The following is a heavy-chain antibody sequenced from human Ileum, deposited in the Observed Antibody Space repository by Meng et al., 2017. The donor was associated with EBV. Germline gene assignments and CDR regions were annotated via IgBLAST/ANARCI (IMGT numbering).Heavy chain of an antibody. CDR3: ARDLRVGGAFDY. Sequence: LQNSGPRLVRPSGTLSLTCTVPGASVTSSGYYWSWLRQSPGKGLEWLGYVNYNGDSTYNPSLKSRVTIFIDTSKKQFYLNLTSATAADTAIYYCARDLRVGGAFDYWGQGTLVTVSS. J-gene: IGHJ4*02. V-gene: IGHV4-61*08. CDR2: VNYNGDS. D-gene: IGHD1-26*01. CDR1: GASVTSSGYY.